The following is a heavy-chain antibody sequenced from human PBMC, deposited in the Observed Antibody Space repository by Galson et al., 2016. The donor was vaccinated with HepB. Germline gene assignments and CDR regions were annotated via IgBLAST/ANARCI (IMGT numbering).Heavy chain of an antibody. Sequence: CAISGDSVSSNRAAWNWIRQSPSSGLEWLGRTYYRSKCYHDYAVSVKSRIIISPDTSKNQFSLQLNTVTPEDTASYYCSLLFQHAFDIWGQGTMVTVSS. CDR2: TYYRSKCYH. D-gene: IGHD2-15*01. CDR1: GDSVSSNRAA. V-gene: IGHV6-1*01. J-gene: IGHJ3*02. CDR3: SLLFQHAFDI.